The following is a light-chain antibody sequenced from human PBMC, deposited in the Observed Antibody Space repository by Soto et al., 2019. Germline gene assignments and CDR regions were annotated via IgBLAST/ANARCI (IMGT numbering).Light chain of an antibody. CDR1: SGSIASNN. CDR2: EDN. Sequence: NFMLTQPHSVSESPGKTVTISCTRSSGSIASNNVQWYQQRPGSAPTTVIYEDNQRPSGVPDRFSGSTDGSSNSASLTIYGLQTEDEADYYCQSYDISFVVFGGGTKLTVL. V-gene: IGLV6-57*04. CDR3: QSYDISFVV. J-gene: IGLJ2*01.